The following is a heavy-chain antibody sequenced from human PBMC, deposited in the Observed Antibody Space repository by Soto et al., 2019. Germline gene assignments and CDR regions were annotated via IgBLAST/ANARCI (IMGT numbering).Heavy chain of an antibody. CDR1: GGSISSYY. CDR2: IYYSGST. Sequence: QVQLQESGPGLVKPSETLSLTCTVSGGSISSYYWSWIRQPPGKGLEWIGYIYYSGSTNYNPSLKGRVTISVDTSKTQFSLKLSSVTAADTAVYYCASLGYCSGGSCYLYGWFDPWGQGTLVTVSS. J-gene: IGHJ5*02. V-gene: IGHV4-59*08. CDR3: ASLGYCSGGSCYLYGWFDP. D-gene: IGHD2-15*01.